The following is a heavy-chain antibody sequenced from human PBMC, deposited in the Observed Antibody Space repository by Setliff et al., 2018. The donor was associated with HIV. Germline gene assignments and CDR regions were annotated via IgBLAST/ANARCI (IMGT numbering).Heavy chain of an antibody. CDR1: GYTLTSYG. V-gene: IGHV1-18*01. Sequence: WASVKVSCKASGYTLTSYGISWVRQAPGQGLEWMGWISAYNGNTNYAQKLQGRVTMTTDTSTSTAYMELRSLRSDDTAVYYCARCGGCSGWSYYYYYYMDVWGKGTTVTVSS. CDR2: ISAYNGNT. J-gene: IGHJ6*03. D-gene: IGHD6-19*01. CDR3: ARCGGCSGWSYYYYYYMDV.